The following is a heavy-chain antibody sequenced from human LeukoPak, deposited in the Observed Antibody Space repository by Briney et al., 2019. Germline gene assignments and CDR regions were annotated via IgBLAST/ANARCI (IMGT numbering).Heavy chain of an antibody. D-gene: IGHD6-6*01. V-gene: IGHV1-2*02. Sequence: ASVTVSCTASGYTFTGYYMHWVRQAPGRGLEWMGWINPNSGGTNYAQKFQGRVTMTRDTSISTAYMELSRLRSDDTAVYYCARGIAARRPLDYWGQGTLVTVSS. CDR2: INPNSGGT. CDR1: GYTFTGYY. CDR3: ARGIAARRPLDY. J-gene: IGHJ4*02.